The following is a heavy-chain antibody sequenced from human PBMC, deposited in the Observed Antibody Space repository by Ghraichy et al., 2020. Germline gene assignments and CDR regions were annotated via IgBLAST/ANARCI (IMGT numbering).Heavy chain of an antibody. CDR2: IYYSGTT. J-gene: IGHJ6*02. CDR1: GDSIISSSYY. D-gene: IGHD2-15*01. Sequence: SETLSLTCSVSGDSIISSSYYWDWIRQPPGKGLEWIGSIYYSGTTYYSPPLKTRVTVSIDTSRNQFSLRLNSVTAPDTAVYYCARRAGGYQYFYGLDVWGQGTTVIVSS. V-gene: IGHV4-39*01. CDR3: ARRAGGYQYFYGLDV.